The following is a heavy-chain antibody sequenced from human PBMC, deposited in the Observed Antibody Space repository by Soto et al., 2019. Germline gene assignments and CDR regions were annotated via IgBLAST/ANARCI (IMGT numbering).Heavy chain of an antibody. CDR1: GFTFSNYA. CDR2: ISGGGGGT. D-gene: IGHD4-17*01. Sequence: GGSLRLSCVASGFTFSNYAMSWVRQAPGKGLEWVSTISGGGGGTDYADSVTGRFTVSGDNSKNTVDLQMNSLRVEDSAVYYCAKAVAYAPPEDAFDLWGHGAVVTVSS. J-gene: IGHJ3*01. V-gene: IGHV3-23*01. CDR3: AKAVAYAPPEDAFDL.